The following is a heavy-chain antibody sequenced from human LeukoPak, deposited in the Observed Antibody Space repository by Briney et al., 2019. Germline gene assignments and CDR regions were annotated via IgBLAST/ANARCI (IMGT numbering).Heavy chain of an antibody. D-gene: IGHD3-9*01. Sequence: GGSLRLSCAASGFTFSSYWMSWVRQAPGKGLEWVANIKQNGREKYYVDSVKGRFTISRDNAKNSLYLQMNSLRAEDTAVYYCARGLTYYDILTGYRRGDYFDYWGQGTLVTVSS. CDR2: IKQNGREK. CDR1: GFTFSSYW. CDR3: ARGLTYYDILTGYRRGDYFDY. J-gene: IGHJ4*02. V-gene: IGHV3-7*01.